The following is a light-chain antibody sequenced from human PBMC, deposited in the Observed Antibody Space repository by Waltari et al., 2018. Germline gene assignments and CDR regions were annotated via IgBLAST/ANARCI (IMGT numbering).Light chain of an antibody. CDR1: QSLLHSNGYNY. CDR2: LGS. CDR3: MQALQTPMYT. Sequence: PLSLPVTPGEPASISCRSSQSLLHSNGYNYLDWYLQKPGQSPQLLIYLGSNRASGVPDRFSGSGSGTDFTLKISRVEAEDVGVYYCMQALQTPMYTFGQGTKLEIK. V-gene: IGKV2-28*01. J-gene: IGKJ2*01.